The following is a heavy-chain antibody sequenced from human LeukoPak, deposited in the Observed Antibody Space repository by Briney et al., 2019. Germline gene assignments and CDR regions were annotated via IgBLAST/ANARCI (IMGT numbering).Heavy chain of an antibody. V-gene: IGHV3-33*01. CDR2: IWYDGSNK. D-gene: IGHD2-21*02. J-gene: IGHJ6*02. CDR1: GFTFSSYG. Sequence: GGSLRLSCAASGFTFSSYGMHWVRQAPGKGLEWVAVIWYDGSNKYYADSVKGRFTISRDNSKNTLYLQMNSLRAEDTAVYYCARPTDGDSTRYGMDVWGQGTTVIVSS. CDR3: ARPTDGDSTRYGMDV.